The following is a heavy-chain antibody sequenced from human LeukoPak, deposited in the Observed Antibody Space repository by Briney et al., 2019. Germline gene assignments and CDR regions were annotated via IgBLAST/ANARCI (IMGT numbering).Heavy chain of an antibody. V-gene: IGHV3-23*01. D-gene: IGHD1-1*01. J-gene: IGHJ4*02. CDR2: ISVSGGST. CDR1: GFTSSIYA. CDR3: VRDYNWGFDY. Sequence: GGSLRLSCAASGFTSSIYAMSWVRQAPGKGLERVSSISVSGGSTYYADSVEGRFTISRDNSKNNVYLQMYSLRVEDTSIYYCVRDYNWGFDYWGQGTLVTVSS.